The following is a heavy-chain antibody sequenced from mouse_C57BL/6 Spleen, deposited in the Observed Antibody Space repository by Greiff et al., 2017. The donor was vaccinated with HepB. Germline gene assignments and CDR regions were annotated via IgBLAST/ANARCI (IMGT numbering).Heavy chain of an antibody. CDR3: AKGITTVVEDYFDY. D-gene: IGHD1-1*01. CDR1: GYTFTSYW. V-gene: IGHV1-72*01. J-gene: IGHJ2*01. Sequence: VQLQQSGAELVKPGASVKLSCKASGYTFTSYWMHWVKQRPGRGLEWIGRIDPNSGGTKYNEKFKSKATLTVDKPSSTAYMQLSSLTSEDSAVYYCAKGITTVVEDYFDYWGQGTTLTVSS. CDR2: IDPNSGGT.